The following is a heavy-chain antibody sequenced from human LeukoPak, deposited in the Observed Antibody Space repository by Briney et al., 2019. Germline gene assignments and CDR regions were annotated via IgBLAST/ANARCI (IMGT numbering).Heavy chain of an antibody. Sequence: SVKVSCKASGGTFSSYAISWVRQAPGQGLEWRGGIIPIFGTANYAQKFQGRVTITADESTSTAYMELSSLRSEDTAVYYCARAYDFWSGYYFIEFGYWGQGTLVTVSS. CDR3: ARAYDFWSGYYFIEFGY. V-gene: IGHV1-69*13. CDR2: IIPIFGTA. CDR1: GGTFSSYA. D-gene: IGHD3-3*01. J-gene: IGHJ4*02.